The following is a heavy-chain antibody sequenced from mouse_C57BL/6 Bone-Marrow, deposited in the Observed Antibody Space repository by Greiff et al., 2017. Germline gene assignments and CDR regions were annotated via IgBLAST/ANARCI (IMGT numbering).Heavy chain of an antibody. D-gene: IGHD4-1*01. CDR1: GYTFTSYW. V-gene: IGHV1-55*01. Sequence: QVQLQQPGAELVKPGASVKMSCTASGYTFTSYWITWVKQRPGQGLEWIGDIYPTSVRTNYNEKFKSKAILTVDPSSNTAYMQHSSLPSEASAVFYCARSGPLGRSLDYWGQGTTLTVSS. CDR2: IYPTSVRT. CDR3: ARSGPLGRSLDY. J-gene: IGHJ2*01.